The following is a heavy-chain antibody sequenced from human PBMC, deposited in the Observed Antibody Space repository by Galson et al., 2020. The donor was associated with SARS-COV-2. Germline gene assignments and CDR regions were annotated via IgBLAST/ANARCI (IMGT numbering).Heavy chain of an antibody. CDR1: GGSISSSSYY. V-gene: IGHV4-39*01. CDR2: LYYSGST. Sequence: SETLSLTCTVSGGSISSSSYYWGWIRQPPGKGLEWIGSLYYSGSTYYNPSLKSRVTISVDTSKNQFSLKLSSVTAADTAVYYCAGEGITIFGVVIKDYYYGMDVWGQGTTVTVSS. D-gene: IGHD3-3*01. J-gene: IGHJ6*02. CDR3: AGEGITIFGVVIKDYYYGMDV.